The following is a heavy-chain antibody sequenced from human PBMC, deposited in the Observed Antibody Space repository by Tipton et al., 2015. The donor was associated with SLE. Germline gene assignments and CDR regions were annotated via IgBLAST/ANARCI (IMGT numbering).Heavy chain of an antibody. J-gene: IGHJ4*02. CDR2: IYPGDSDT. V-gene: IGHV5-51*03. CDR1: GYSFTSYW. Sequence: QSGAEVKKPGESLKISCKGSGYSFTSYWIGWVRQMPGEGLEWMGIIYPGDSDTRYSPSFQGQVTISADKSISTAYLQWSSLKASDTAMHYCARRDSGSYRGGWYYFDYWCQETLVTVSS. D-gene: IGHD1-26*01. CDR3: ARRDSGSYRGGWYYFDY.